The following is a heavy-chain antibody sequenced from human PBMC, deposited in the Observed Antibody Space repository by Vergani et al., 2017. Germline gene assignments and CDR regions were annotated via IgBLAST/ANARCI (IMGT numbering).Heavy chain of an antibody. J-gene: IGHJ6*03. CDR3: VYRKTECGTTGXFYPFYYYYYMDV. Sequence: QITLKESGPTLVKPTQTLTLTCTFSGFSLNTRGVSVAWIRQPPGKALDWLALIYWNDDQHYSPSLNNRVTITKDTSKNQVVLTMTNMAYVDTGTYYCVYRKTECGTTGXFYPFYYYYYMDVWGKGTTVTVSS. D-gene: IGHD1-7*01. V-gene: IGHV2-5*04. CDR1: GFSLNTRGVS. CDR2: IYWNDDQ.